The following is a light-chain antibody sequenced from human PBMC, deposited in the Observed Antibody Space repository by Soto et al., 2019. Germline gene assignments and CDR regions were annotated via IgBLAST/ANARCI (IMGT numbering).Light chain of an antibody. CDR1: SSDVGAYNY. V-gene: IGLV2-8*01. CDR2: EVN. CDR3: TSHADTINFPYI. J-gene: IGLJ1*01. Sequence: QSALTQPPSASGSPGQSVTISCTGTSSDVGAYNYVSWYQHHPGKAPKLLVYEVNKRPSGVPDRFSGSKSGNTASLTVSGLQAEDEDDYYCTSHADTINFPYIFGTGTKLTVL.